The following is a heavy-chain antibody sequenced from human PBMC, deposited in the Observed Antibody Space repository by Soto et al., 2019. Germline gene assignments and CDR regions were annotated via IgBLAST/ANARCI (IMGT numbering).Heavy chain of an antibody. CDR1: GDSIGAYH. J-gene: IGHJ5*02. V-gene: IGHV4-59*01. Sequence: QVQLQESGPRLVKTSETLSLTCLVSGDSIGAYHWNWLRQPPGKELEWIGYIYNSGNVSYNPSLQSRVTLSADRSQNPFCLSLDHVTAAVTAVYYCAGVKYDQWSGYYPTNWFDPGGPGTPVTVSS. CDR3: AGVKYDQWSGYYPTNWFDP. CDR2: IYNSGNV. D-gene: IGHD3-3*01.